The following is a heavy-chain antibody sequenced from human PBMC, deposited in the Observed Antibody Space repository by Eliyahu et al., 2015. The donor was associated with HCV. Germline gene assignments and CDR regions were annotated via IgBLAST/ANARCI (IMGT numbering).Heavy chain of an antibody. V-gene: IGHV4-39*01. CDR2: IYYSGST. CDR1: GGSISSSSYY. CDR3: ARAPYCSGGSCYFFDY. Sequence: QLQLQESGPGLVKPSETLSLTCTVSGGSISSSSYYWGWIRQPPGKGLEWIGSIYYSGSTYYNPSLKSRVTISVDTSKNQFSLKLSSVTAADTAVYYCARAPYCSGGSCYFFDYWGQGTLVTVSS. D-gene: IGHD2-15*01. J-gene: IGHJ4*02.